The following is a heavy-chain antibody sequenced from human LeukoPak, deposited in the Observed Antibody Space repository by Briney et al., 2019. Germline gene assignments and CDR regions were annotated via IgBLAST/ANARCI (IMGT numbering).Heavy chain of an antibody. V-gene: IGHV3-23*01. CDR3: AKDYSRYFLDYFDY. J-gene: IGHJ4*02. CDR2: ISGSGGST. D-gene: IGHD1-26*01. Sequence: GGSLRLSCAASGFTFSSYAMSWVRQAPGKGLDWVSAISGSGGSTYYADSVKGRFTISRDNSKNTLYLQTNSLRAEDTAVYYCAKDYSRYFLDYFDYWGQGTLVTVSS. CDR1: GFTFSSYA.